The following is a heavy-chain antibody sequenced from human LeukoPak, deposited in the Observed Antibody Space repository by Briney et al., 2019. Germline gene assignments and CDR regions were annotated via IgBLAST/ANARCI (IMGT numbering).Heavy chain of an antibody. Sequence: SETLSLTCSVSGGSISGYFWSWIGQPPGKGLDWIGYIYYSGSTNYNPSLKSRVTISVDTSKNQFSLKLSSVTVDYSAVYYCARDRGYFDLWGRGTLVTVSS. CDR2: IYYSGST. CDR1: GGSISGYF. J-gene: IGHJ2*01. V-gene: IGHV4-59*01. CDR3: ARDRGYFDL.